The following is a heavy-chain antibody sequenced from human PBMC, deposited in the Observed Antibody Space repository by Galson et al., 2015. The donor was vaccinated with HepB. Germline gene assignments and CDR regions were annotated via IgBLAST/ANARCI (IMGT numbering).Heavy chain of an antibody. CDR1: GFTVSSNY. D-gene: IGHD3-10*01. CDR2: IYSGGST. V-gene: IGHV3-66*01. J-gene: IGHJ6*02. Sequence: SLRLSCAASGFTVSSNYMSWVRQAPGKGLEWVSVIYSGGSTYYADSVKGRFTISRDNSKNTLYLQMNSLRADDTAVYYCAKYTSGYGMDVWGQGTPVTVSS. CDR3: AKYTSGYGMDV.